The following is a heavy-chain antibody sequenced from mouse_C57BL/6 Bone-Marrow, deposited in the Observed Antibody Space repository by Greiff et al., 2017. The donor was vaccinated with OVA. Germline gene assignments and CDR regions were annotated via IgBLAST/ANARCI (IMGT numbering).Heavy chain of an antibody. D-gene: IGHD1-1*01. CDR2: INPYNGGT. CDR1: GYTFTDYY. CDR3: AKGTVVADY. J-gene: IGHJ2*01. V-gene: IGHV1-19*01. Sequence: EVKLQESGPVLVKPGASVKMSCKASGYTFTDYYMNWVKQSHGKSLEWIGVINPYNGGTSYNQKFKGKATLTVDKSSSTAYMELNSLTSEDSAVYYCAKGTVVADYWGQGTTLTVSS.